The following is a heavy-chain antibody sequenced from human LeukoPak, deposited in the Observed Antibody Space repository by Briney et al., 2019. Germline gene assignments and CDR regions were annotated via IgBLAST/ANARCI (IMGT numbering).Heavy chain of an antibody. CDR1: GYSFTSYD. J-gene: IGHJ5*02. V-gene: IGHV1-8*01. Sequence: ASVKLSFKGSGYSFTSYDINWGRHATGQGLELMGWRKPNSGNTGYAQKFQARVPMTRTTSIRPAYMALSSLRSEDTAVYYCARGIAAAINWLAPWGQGTLVTVSS. CDR3: ARGIAAAINWLAP. CDR2: RKPNSGNT. D-gene: IGHD6-13*01.